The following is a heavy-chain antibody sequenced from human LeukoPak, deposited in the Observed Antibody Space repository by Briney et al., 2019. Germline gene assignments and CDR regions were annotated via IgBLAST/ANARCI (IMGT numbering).Heavy chain of an antibody. D-gene: IGHD2-21*02. CDR1: GYTFTSYG. J-gene: IGHJ4*02. CDR3: ARSSVVTAMVHLEY. V-gene: IGHV1-69*06. Sequence: SVKVSCKASGYTFTSYGISWVRQAPGQGLEWMGGIIPIFGAANYAQRFQGRVTITADKSTSTSYMELSSLRSEDTAVYYCARSSVVTAMVHLEYWGQGTLVTVSS. CDR2: IIPIFGAA.